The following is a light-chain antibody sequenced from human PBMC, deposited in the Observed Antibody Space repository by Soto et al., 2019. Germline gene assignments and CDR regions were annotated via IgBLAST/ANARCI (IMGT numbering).Light chain of an antibody. CDR1: QSVSTY. CDR3: QQYNNWPPT. Sequence: EIVMTQSPATLFVSPGERVTLSCRASQSVSTYLAWYQQKLGQAPRLLIHGASTRATGIPARFSGSGSGTEFTLTISSLQSEDFAVYYCQQYNNWPPTFGQGTKVDIK. J-gene: IGKJ2*01. V-gene: IGKV3-15*01. CDR2: GAS.